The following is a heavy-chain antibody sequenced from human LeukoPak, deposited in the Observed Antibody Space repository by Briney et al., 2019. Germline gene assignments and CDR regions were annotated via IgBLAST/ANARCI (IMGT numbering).Heavy chain of an antibody. Sequence: GGSLRLSCAASGFTFSTYWMSWVRQAPGKGLEWVAHIKPDGSEIYYVASVKGRFTISRDNAKNSLYLQMNSLRAEDTAVYYCARDQSITIFGVVRFSYYYYMDVWGKGTTVTVSS. CDR2: IKPDGSEI. D-gene: IGHD3-3*01. V-gene: IGHV3-7*01. CDR1: GFTFSTYW. CDR3: ARDQSITIFGVVRFSYYYYMDV. J-gene: IGHJ6*03.